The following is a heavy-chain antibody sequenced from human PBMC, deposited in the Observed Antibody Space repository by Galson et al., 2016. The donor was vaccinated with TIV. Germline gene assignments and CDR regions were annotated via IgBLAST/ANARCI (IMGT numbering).Heavy chain of an antibody. J-gene: IGHJ4*02. CDR1: GYSFTSYW. Sequence: QSGAEVKKPGESLKISCKGSGYSFTSYWIGWVRQMPGRGLEWMGIIYPGDSDTRYSPSFQGQVTISADKSISTAYLQWSNLKAPDTAMYYCARRADSSGYYYSFDYWGQGTLVTVSS. D-gene: IGHD3-22*01. CDR2: IYPGDSDT. V-gene: IGHV5-51*03. CDR3: ARRADSSGYYYSFDY.